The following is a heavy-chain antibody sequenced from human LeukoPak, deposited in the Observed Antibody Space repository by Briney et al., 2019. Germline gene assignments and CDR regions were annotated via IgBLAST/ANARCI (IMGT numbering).Heavy chain of an antibody. J-gene: IGHJ4*02. CDR1: GYTFTGYY. D-gene: IGHD2-2*02. CDR3: ARVRDYTGYFDY. V-gene: IGHV1-2*02. Sequence: GASVKVSCKASGYTFTGYYIHWVRQAPGQGPEWMGWINPKSGGTKCRVTMTRDTSISTAYMELSRVRSDDTAVYYCARVRDYTGYFDYWDQGTQVTVSS. CDR2: INPKSGGT.